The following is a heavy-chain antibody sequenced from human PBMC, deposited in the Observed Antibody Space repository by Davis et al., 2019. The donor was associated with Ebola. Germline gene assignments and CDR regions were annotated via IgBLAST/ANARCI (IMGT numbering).Heavy chain of an antibody. CDR3: ARALTASYDFWSGPVMDV. CDR1: GGTFSSYA. Sequence: SVKVSCKASGGTFSSYAISWVRQAPGQGLEWMGGIIPIFGTANYAQKFQGRVTITADKSTSTAYMELSRLRSDDTAVYYCARALTASYDFWSGPVMDVWGQGTTVTVSS. D-gene: IGHD3-3*01. CDR2: IIPIFGTA. V-gene: IGHV1-69*06. J-gene: IGHJ6*02.